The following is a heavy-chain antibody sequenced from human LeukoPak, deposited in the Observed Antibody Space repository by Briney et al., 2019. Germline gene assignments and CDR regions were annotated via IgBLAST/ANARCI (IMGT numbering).Heavy chain of an antibody. CDR3: ARGDDSGYYDYFDY. J-gene: IGHJ4*02. CDR2: IYTGGNT. Sequence: PGGSLRLSCAASGFTVDSNYLSWVRQAPGKGLEWVSTIYTGGNTYYAASVKGRFTISRDFSKNTVSLHMNCLRAEDTAMYYCARGDDSGYYDYFDYWGQGALVTVSS. CDR1: GFTVDSNY. V-gene: IGHV3-53*01. D-gene: IGHD3-22*01.